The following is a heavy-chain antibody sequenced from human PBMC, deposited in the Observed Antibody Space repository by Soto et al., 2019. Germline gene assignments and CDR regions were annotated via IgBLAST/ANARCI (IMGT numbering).Heavy chain of an antibody. CDR3: ARETRLCSGGSCYLGPIDY. V-gene: IGHV4-59*01. J-gene: IGHJ4*02. Sequence: SLTCTVSGGAISSYYWVCIRRPRGKGLEWIGYIYYSGSTNYNPSLKSRVTISVDTSKNQFSLKLSSVTAADTAVYYCARETRLCSGGSCYLGPIDYWGQGTLVTVSS. CDR2: IYYSGST. CDR1: GGAISSYY. D-gene: IGHD2-15*01.